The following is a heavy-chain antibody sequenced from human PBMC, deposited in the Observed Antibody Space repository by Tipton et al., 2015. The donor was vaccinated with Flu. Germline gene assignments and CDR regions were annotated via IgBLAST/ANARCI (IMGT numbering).Heavy chain of an antibody. D-gene: IGHD3-10*01. J-gene: IGHJ4*02. CDR1: GGSISSSGYS. CDR3: ARGGLLWFGELSPGYFDY. CDR2: IYHSGST. V-gene: IGHV4-30-2*01. Sequence: TLSLTCAVSGGSISSSGYSWSWIRQPPGKGLEWIGYIYHSGSTYYNPSLKSRVTISVDRSKNQFSLKLSSVTAADTAVYYCARGGLLWFGELSPGYFDYWGQGTLVTVSS.